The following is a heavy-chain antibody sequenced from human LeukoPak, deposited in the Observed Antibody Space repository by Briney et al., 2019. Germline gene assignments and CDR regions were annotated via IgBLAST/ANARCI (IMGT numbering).Heavy chain of an antibody. CDR3: TSGGMVSGDY. CDR1: GGPINSYY. D-gene: IGHD2-8*01. J-gene: IGHJ4*01. Sequence: SETLSLTCTVSGGPINSYYWSWIRQPPGKGLEWLGYIYYSGSTNYNPSLKSRVTISRDTSKNQFSLKLRSVTAADTAVYYCTSGGMVSGDYWGHGTLVTVSS. CDR2: IYYSGST. V-gene: IGHV4-59*01.